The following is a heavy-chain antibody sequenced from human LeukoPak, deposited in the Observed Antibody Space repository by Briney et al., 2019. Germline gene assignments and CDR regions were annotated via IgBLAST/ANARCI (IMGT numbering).Heavy chain of an antibody. CDR3: ARHAPLKGSLDY. D-gene: IGHD1-26*01. J-gene: IGHJ4*02. Sequence: PSETLSLTCTVSGGSISSYYWSWIRQPPGKGLEWIGYIYYSGSTNYNPSLKSRVTISVDTSKNHFSLKLSSVTAADTAVYYCARHAPLKGSLDYWGQGTLVTVSS. CDR2: IYYSGST. V-gene: IGHV4-59*08. CDR1: GGSISSYY.